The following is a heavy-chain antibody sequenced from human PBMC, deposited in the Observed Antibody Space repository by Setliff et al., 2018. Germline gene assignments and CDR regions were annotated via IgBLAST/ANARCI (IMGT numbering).Heavy chain of an antibody. V-gene: IGHV3-21*01. CDR2: ISSSSTYI. CDR3: AKVKKQLIRGSGFDY. D-gene: IGHD1-1*01. CDR1: GFTFSSYT. J-gene: IGHJ4*02. Sequence: PGGSLRLSCAASGFTFSSYTMNWVRQAPGKGLEWVTAISSSSTYIFYADSVKGRFTISRDNAKNSLSLQMNSLRVEDTALYFCAKVKKQLIRGSGFDYWGQGTLVTVSS.